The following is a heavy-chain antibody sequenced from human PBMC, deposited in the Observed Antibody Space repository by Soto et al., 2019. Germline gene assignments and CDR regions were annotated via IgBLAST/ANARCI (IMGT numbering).Heavy chain of an antibody. J-gene: IGHJ4*02. Sequence: QVQLVQSGAEVKKPGSSVKVSCKASGGTFSSYAISWVRQAPGQGLEWMGGIIPIFGTANYAQKFQGRVTITADESTSTAYRERSSLRSEDTAVDYCASSGSYYLPPLSWGQGTLVTVSS. CDR2: IIPIFGTA. CDR1: GGTFSSYA. V-gene: IGHV1-69*01. D-gene: IGHD3-10*01. CDR3: ASSGSYYLPPLS.